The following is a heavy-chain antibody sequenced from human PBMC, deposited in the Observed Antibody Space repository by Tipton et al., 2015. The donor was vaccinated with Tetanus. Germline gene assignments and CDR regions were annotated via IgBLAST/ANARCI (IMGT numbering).Heavy chain of an antibody. CDR2: VYSTATT. CDR3: ARGWSECSSWGRSPFDS. D-gene: IGHD2-2*01. V-gene: IGHV4-30-4*01. J-gene: IGHJ4*02. CDR1: GGSISSGDYY. Sequence: TLSLTCTVSGGSISSGDYYWSWIRRPPGKGPEWIGYVYSTATTYYNPSLKSRVTISVDTSKNQFSLKLTSVTAADTAVYYCARGWSECSSWGRSPFDSWGQGTLVTVSS.